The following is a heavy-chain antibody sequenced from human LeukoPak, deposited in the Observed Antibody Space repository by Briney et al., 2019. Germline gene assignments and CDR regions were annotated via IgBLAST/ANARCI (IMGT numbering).Heavy chain of an antibody. CDR1: GFTFSSYA. CDR3: AKDIAVAGIRFFGNWFDP. Sequence: PGGSLRLSCAASGFTFSSYAMSWVRQAPGKGLEWVSAISGSGGSTYYADSVKGRFTISRDNSKNTLYLQMNSLRAEDTAVYYCAKDIAVAGIRFFGNWFDPGGQGTWVTVSP. D-gene: IGHD6-19*01. CDR2: ISGSGGST. V-gene: IGHV3-23*01. J-gene: IGHJ5*02.